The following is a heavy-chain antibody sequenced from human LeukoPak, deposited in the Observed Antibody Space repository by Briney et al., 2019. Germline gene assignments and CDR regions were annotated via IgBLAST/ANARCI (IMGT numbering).Heavy chain of an antibody. Sequence: PSETLSLTCTVSGGSISSYYWSWIRQPPGKGLEWTGYIYYSGSTNYNPSLKSRVTISVDTSKNQFSLKLSSVTAADTAVYYCARTSITMIVEEHDAFDIWGQGTMVTVSS. CDR1: GGSISSYY. V-gene: IGHV4-59*01. CDR3: ARTSITMIVEEHDAFDI. J-gene: IGHJ3*02. CDR2: IYYSGST. D-gene: IGHD3-22*01.